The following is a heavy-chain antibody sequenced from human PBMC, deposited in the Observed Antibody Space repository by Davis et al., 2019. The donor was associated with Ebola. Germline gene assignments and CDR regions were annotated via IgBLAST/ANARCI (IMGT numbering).Heavy chain of an antibody. V-gene: IGHV1-46*01. CDR1: GYTLVSYY. CDR3: VRDLRGWGDFDY. Sequence: ASVKVSCKASGYTLVSYYAHLVRQAPGQGLEWMGIINPSGGTTTYAQKFQGRVTMTRDTSTNTIYMELSSLTSGDTAVCYCVRDLRGWGDFDYWGQGTLVTVSS. J-gene: IGHJ4*02. D-gene: IGHD3-10*01. CDR2: INPSGGTT.